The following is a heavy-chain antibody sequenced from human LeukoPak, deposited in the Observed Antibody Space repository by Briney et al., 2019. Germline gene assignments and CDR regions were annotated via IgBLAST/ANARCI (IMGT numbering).Heavy chain of an antibody. CDR1: GYTFTNHG. Sequence: ASVKVSCKASGYTFTNHGVHWVRQAPGQGLEWLGWISTFNAYTNYALKFQGRVTMTTDTSTNTAYMELRSLRSEDTAVYYCARDQRVYSSSQNWFDPWGQGTLVTVSS. J-gene: IGHJ5*02. V-gene: IGHV1-18*01. D-gene: IGHD6-6*01. CDR2: ISTFNAYT. CDR3: ARDQRVYSSSQNWFDP.